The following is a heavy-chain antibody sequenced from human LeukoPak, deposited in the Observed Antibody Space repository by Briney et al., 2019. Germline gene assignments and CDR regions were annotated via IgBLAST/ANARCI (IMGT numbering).Heavy chain of an antibody. CDR1: GGSISSYY. Sequence: SETLSLTCTVSGGSISSYYWSWIQQPPGKGLEWIGYIYHSGSTNYNPSLKSRVTISVDTSKNQFSLKLSSVTAADTAVYYCARTDHYCSGGSCYDWFDPWGQGTLVTVSS. J-gene: IGHJ5*02. CDR2: IYHSGST. D-gene: IGHD2-15*01. CDR3: ARTDHYCSGGSCYDWFDP. V-gene: IGHV4-59*01.